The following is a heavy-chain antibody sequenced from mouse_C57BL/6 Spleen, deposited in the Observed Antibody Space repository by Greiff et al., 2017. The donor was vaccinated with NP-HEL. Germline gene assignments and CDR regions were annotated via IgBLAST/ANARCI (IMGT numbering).Heavy chain of an antibody. CDR2: IDPSDSYT. D-gene: IGHD2-5*01. CDR1: GYTFTSYW. CDR3: ARRRYSNSCFDY. V-gene: IGHV1-69*01. Sequence: QVQLQQSGAELVMPGASVKLSCKASGYTFTSYWMHWVKQRPGQGLEWIGEIDPSDSYTNYNQKFKGKSTLTVDKSSSTAYMQLSSLTSEDSAVYYCARRRYSNSCFDYWGQGTTLTVSS. J-gene: IGHJ2*01.